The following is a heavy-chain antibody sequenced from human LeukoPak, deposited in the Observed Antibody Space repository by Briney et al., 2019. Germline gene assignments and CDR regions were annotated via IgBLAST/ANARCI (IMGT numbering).Heavy chain of an antibody. CDR1: GFTLEASA. D-gene: IGHD2-2*01. J-gene: IGHJ4*02. V-gene: IGHV3-23*01. CDR3: AKNIRDQLLCGFNY. CDR2: ITGGGEST. Sequence: GGSLRLSCAPCGFTLEASAMSCVRQAPGKGVEWGGVITGGGESTYYAASVKGRFTISRDNSKKTLFLQANSLRAEDTAVYFCAKNIRDQLLCGFNYWGQGIVVTVSS.